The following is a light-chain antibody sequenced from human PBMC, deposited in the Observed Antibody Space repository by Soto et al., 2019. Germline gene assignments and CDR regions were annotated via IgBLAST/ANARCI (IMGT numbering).Light chain of an antibody. V-gene: IGKV1-39*01. J-gene: IGKJ3*01. CDR2: AAS. CDR3: QQSYSIPPT. Sequence: DIQMTQSPSSLSASVGDRVTITCRASQSISSYLNWYRQKPGKAPELLIYAASSLQSGVPSRFSRSGSGTDFPLTISSLQPEDFATYYCQQSYSIPPTFGPGTKVDIK. CDR1: QSISSY.